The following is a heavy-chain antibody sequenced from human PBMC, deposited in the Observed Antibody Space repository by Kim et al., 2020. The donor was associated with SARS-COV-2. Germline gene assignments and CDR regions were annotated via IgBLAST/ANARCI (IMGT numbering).Heavy chain of an antibody. CDR2: ISKDGRRT. CDR1: GFPFDGFS. V-gene: IGHV3-43*01. J-gene: IGHJ4*02. Sequence: GGSLRLSCSASGFPFDGFSMHWVRQVPGRGLEWVSLISKDGRRTFYSDSVRGRFTISRDNSKNSLYLQMNGLTPEDTALYYCAKEQFGTRWVSFESWGQGTLVTVAS. CDR3: AKEQFGTRWVSFES. D-gene: IGHD6-13*01.